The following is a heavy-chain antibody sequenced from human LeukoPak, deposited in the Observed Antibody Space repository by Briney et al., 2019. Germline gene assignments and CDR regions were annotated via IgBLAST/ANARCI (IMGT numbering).Heavy chain of an antibody. CDR1: GGSFSGYY. V-gene: IGHV4-34*01. J-gene: IGHJ4*02. D-gene: IGHD2-15*01. CDR2: INHSGST. CDR3: ARGLSAIVY. Sequence: SETLSLTCAVYGGSFSGYYWSWIRQPPGKGLEWIGEINHSGSTNYNPSLKSRVTISVDTSKNQFSLKLSSVTAADTAVYYCARGLSAIVYWGQGTLVAVSS.